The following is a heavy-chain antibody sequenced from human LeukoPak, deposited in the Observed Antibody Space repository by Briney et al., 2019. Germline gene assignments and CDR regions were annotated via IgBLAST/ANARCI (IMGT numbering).Heavy chain of an antibody. D-gene: IGHD3-22*01. CDR3: ARAATMIVVVAPFDP. CDR2: IIPILGTA. CDR1: GGTFSSYA. Sequence: SVKVSCKASGGTFSSYAISWVRQAPGQGLEWMGGIIPILGTANYAQKFQGRVTVTADESTSTAYMELSSLRSEDTAVYYCARAATMIVVVAPFDPWGQGTLVTVSS. V-gene: IGHV1-69*01. J-gene: IGHJ5*02.